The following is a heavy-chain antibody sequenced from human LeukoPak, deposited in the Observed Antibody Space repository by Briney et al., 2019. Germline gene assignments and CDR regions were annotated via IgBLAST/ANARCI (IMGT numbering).Heavy chain of an antibody. V-gene: IGHV3-48*02. Sequence: GGSLRLSCAASGFTFSTYSMNWVRQAPGQGLEWISYISSSSSIIYYADSVKGRFTISRDNARNSLYLQMNSLRDEDTAVYYCARYYYGSLDYWGQGTLVTVSS. CDR2: ISSSSSII. D-gene: IGHD3-10*01. CDR1: GFTFSTYS. CDR3: ARYYYGSLDY. J-gene: IGHJ4*02.